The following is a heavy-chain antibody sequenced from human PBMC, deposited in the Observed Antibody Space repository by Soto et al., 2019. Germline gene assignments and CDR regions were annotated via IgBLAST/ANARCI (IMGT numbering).Heavy chain of an antibody. Sequence: VQLLESGGGLVQPGGSLRLSCAASGFTFSSYAMSWVRQHPGKGLEWIGYIYYSGSTYYNPSLKSRVTISVDTSKNQFSLKLSSVTAADTAVYYCARGHPLYYDSSGYYPLAPYYFDYWGQGTLVTVSS. CDR1: GFTFSSYA. V-gene: IGHV4-31*02. CDR3: ARGHPLYYDSSGYYPLAPYYFDY. CDR2: IYYSGST. J-gene: IGHJ4*02. D-gene: IGHD3-22*01.